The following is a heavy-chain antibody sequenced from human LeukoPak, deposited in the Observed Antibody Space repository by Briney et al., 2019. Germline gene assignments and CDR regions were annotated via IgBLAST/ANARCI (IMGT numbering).Heavy chain of an antibody. CDR2: IYYSGST. V-gene: IGHV4-59*08. Sequence: PSETLSLTCTVSGGSISSYYWSWIRQPPGKGLEWIGYIYYSGSTNYNPSLKSRVTISVDTSKNQFSLKLSSVTAADTAVCYCARWSPSGYQLNDAFDIWGQGTMVTVSS. CDR1: GGSISSYY. D-gene: IGHD3-3*01. J-gene: IGHJ3*02. CDR3: ARWSPSGYQLNDAFDI.